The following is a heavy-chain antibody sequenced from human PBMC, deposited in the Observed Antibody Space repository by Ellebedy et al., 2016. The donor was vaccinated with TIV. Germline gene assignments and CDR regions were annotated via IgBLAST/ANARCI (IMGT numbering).Heavy chain of an antibody. Sequence: ASVKVSCKASGYTFTDYYIHWVRQAPGQGLEWMGWINPNTGGTDYEKKFQGRITMTRDRSMSTVYMDLFSLTSDDQAVYLCARDFVDKLANSWYPGNCFDPWGQGTLITVSS. D-gene: IGHD1-1*01. V-gene: IGHV1-2*02. CDR3: ARDFVDKLANSWYPGNCFDP. CDR1: GYTFTDYY. CDR2: INPNTGGT. J-gene: IGHJ5*02.